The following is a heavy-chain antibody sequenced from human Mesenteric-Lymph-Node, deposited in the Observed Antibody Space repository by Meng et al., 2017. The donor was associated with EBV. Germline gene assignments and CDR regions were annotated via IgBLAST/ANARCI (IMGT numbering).Heavy chain of an antibody. CDR2: IYHSGST. CDR3: ARVDYYDSSSLFDP. V-gene: IGHV4-4*02. J-gene: IGHJ5*02. CDR1: GGSISSTNW. D-gene: IGHD3-22*01. Sequence: QEPLQEPAPGLVNPSGTLSLTCPVSGGSISSTNWWSWVRQPPGKGLEWIGEIYHSGSTNYNPSLKSRVTISLDKSKNQFSLKLSSVTAADTAVYYCARVDYYDSSSLFDPWGQGTLVTVSS.